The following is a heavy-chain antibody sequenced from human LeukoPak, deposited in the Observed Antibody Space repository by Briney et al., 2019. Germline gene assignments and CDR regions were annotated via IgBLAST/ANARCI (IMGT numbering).Heavy chain of an antibody. D-gene: IGHD6-13*01. CDR1: GFTFSDYG. Sequence: GGSLRLSCAASGFTFSDYGIHWVRQAPGKGLEWVAFVRYDGSKKYYADSVKGRFTISRDNSKSTLYLQMNSLRTEDTAVYYCAKALGAAAGNPFDYWGQGTLVTVSS. V-gene: IGHV3-30*02. CDR3: AKALGAAAGNPFDY. J-gene: IGHJ4*02. CDR2: VRYDGSKK.